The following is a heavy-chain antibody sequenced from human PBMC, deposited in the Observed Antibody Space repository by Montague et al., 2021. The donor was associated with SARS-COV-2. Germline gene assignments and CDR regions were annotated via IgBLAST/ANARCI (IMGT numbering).Heavy chain of an antibody. J-gene: IGHJ4*02. CDR1: GGSFSGYY. V-gene: IGHV4-59*01. CDR3: ARGFDY. CDR2: IYYSGST. Sequence: SETLSLTCAVYGGSFSGYYWSWIRQPPGKGLEWIGYIYYSGSTNYDPSLKSRVTISVDTSKNQFSLKLSSVTAADTAVYYCARGFDYWGQGTLVTVSS.